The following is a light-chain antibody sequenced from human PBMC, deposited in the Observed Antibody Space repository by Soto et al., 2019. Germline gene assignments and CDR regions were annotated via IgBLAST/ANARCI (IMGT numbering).Light chain of an antibody. CDR2: EVT. J-gene: IGLJ1*01. Sequence: QSALTQPPSASGSPGQSVTISCTGTSSDVGGYNYVSWYQQHPGKSPKLMIYEVTKRPSGVPDRFSGSKSGNTASLTISALLAEDEADYFCASSTSDSLYVFGTGTKLTVL. CDR3: ASSTSDSLYV. V-gene: IGLV2-8*01. CDR1: SSDVGGYNY.